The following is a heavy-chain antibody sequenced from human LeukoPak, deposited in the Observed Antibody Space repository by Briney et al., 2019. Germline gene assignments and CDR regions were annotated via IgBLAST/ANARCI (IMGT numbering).Heavy chain of an antibody. Sequence: GGSLRLSCTASGFTFSSYWMHWVRQAPGKGLVWVSRINSDGSSTSYADSVKGRFTISRDNAKNTLYLQMNSLRAEDTAVYYCARDQDFTVVTQNFDYWGQGTLVTVSS. J-gene: IGHJ4*02. CDR3: ARDQDFTVVTQNFDY. V-gene: IGHV3-74*01. D-gene: IGHD4-23*01. CDR1: GFTFSSYW. CDR2: INSDGSST.